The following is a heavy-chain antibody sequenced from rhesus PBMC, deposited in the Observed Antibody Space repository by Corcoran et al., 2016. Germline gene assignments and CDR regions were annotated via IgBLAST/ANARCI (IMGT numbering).Heavy chain of an antibody. CDR3: ARDTAWSSNFLDY. J-gene: IGHJ4*01. Sequence: QVQLQESGPGLVKPSETLSLTCAVSGGSISSGYYYWSWIRQPPGKGLEWIGYITYSGSNSYSPSLKSRVTISRDTSKNQFSLKLSSVTAADTAVYYCARDTAWSSNFLDYWGQGVLVTVSS. CDR2: ITYSGSN. D-gene: IGHD4-23*01. CDR1: GGSISSGYYY. V-gene: IGHV4-122*02.